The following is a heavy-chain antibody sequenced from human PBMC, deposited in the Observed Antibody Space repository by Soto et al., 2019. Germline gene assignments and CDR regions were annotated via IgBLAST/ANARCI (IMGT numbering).Heavy chain of an antibody. J-gene: IGHJ4*02. Sequence: ASVKVSCKASGYTFTSYGISWVRQAPGQGLEWMGWISAYNGNTNYAQKLQGRVNMTPDTSTSTAYMELRSLRSDDTAVYYCARVGDCSSTSCYAGYWGQGTLVTVSS. V-gene: IGHV1-18*01. D-gene: IGHD2-2*01. CDR1: GYTFTSYG. CDR2: ISAYNGNT. CDR3: ARVGDCSSTSCYAGY.